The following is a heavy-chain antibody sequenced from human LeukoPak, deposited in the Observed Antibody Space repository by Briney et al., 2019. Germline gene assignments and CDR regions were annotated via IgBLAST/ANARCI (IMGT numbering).Heavy chain of an antibody. CDR3: ARGGENSGFDY. CDR1: GFMFSSYW. D-gene: IGHD6-19*01. Sequence: GGSLRLSCAASGFMFSSYWMSWVRQAPGKGLEWVADIKEDGSEKSYVDSVKGRFTISRDNAKNSLYLQMNSLRAEDTALYYCARGGENSGFDYWGQGTLVIVSS. J-gene: IGHJ4*02. CDR2: IKEDGSEK. V-gene: IGHV3-7*01.